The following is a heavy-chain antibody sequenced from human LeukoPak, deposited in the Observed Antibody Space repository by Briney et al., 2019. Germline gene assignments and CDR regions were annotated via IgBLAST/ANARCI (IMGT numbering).Heavy chain of an antibody. J-gene: IGHJ3*02. D-gene: IGHD3-16*02. CDR2: INPNSGGT. V-gene: IGHV1-2*02. CDR1: GYTFTGYY. CDR3: ARGLSRITRDDYDYTWGSYPSRPFDI. Sequence: RASVKVSCKASGYTFTGYYIHWVRQAPGQGLEWMGWINPNSGGTNYAQNFQGRVSMSRDPSINTAYMELRRLKSDDTAVYYCARGLSRITRDDYDYTWGSYPSRPFDIWGQGTMVTVSS.